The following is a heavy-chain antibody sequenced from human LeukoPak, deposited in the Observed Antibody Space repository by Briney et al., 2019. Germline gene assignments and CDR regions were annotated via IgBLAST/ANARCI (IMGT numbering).Heavy chain of an antibody. V-gene: IGHV3-21*06. CDR2: ISTVSTYT. D-gene: IGHD6-25*01. J-gene: IGHJ6*03. Sequence: PGGSLRLSCAASGFTFSSYSMNWVRQAPGKGLEWVASISTVSTYTFYADSVKGRFSISRDNVRNLLYLQMSSLGAEDTAVYYCARDGSGFYLYNYMDVWGKGTTVTVSS. CDR1: GFTFSSYS. CDR3: ARDGSGFYLYNYMDV.